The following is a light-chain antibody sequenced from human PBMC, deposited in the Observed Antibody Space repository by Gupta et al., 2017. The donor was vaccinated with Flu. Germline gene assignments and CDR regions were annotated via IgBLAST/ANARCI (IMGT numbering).Light chain of an antibody. CDR1: QSISNY. CDR3: QQGYTTTWT. J-gene: IGKJ1*01. CDR2: SAS. Sequence: DIQMTQSPSSLSASVGDRVTITCRASQSISNYLNWYQQKPGKAPILLIYSASTLQSGGPSRFRGSGSGTYFTLTIASLKPEDSATYYCQQGYTTTWTFGQGTKVGIK. V-gene: IGKV1-39*01.